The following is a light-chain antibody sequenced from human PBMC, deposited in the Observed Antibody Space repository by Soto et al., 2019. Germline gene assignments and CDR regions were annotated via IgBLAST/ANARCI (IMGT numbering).Light chain of an antibody. J-gene: IGLJ1*01. CDR2: GVS. CDR3: SSYAGNYIYV. Sequence: QSALTQPASVSGSPGQSITISCSGTRSDIGSYNYVAWYQQFPGKTPKILIYGVSNRPSGVSSRFSGSKSGNTASLTISGLQAEDEADYYCSSYAGNYIYVFATGTKV. CDR1: RSDIGSYNY. V-gene: IGLV2-14*01.